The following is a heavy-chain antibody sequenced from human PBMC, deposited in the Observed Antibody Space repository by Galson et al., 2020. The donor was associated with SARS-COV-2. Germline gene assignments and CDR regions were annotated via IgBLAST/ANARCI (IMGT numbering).Heavy chain of an antibody. CDR3: VSLYDSSGYDYN. CDR2: ISRSGSHI. D-gene: IGHD3-22*01. CDR1: GFTFNRYS. J-gene: IGHJ4*02. Sequence: GGSLRLSCTVSGFTFNRYSMHWVRQAPGKGLEWVSSISRSGSHIYYEDSVKGRFTISRDNAKDSLYLQMNSLRAADTAVYYCVSLYDSSGYDYNWGQGTLVTVSS. V-gene: IGHV3-21*01.